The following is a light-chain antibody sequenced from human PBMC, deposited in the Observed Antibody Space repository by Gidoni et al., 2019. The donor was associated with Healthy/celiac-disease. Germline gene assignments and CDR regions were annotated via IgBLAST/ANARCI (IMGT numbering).Light chain of an antibody. Sequence: EIVLTQSPGTLSLSPGERATLSCRASQSVSSSYLAWYQQKPGQAPRLLIDGASSRATGIPARFSGSGSGTDFTLTISRLEPEDFAVYYCQQYGSSPSTFGQGTKLEIK. CDR1: QSVSSSY. V-gene: IGKV3-20*01. J-gene: IGKJ2*02. CDR3: QQYGSSPST. CDR2: GAS.